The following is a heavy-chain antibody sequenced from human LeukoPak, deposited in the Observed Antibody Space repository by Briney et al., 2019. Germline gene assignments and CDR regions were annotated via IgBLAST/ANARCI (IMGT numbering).Heavy chain of an antibody. V-gene: IGHV3-9*01. CDR1: GFTFDDNA. J-gene: IGHJ6*02. CDR2: ISWNSGSI. CDR3: AREVVIFPDYYYYGMDV. Sequence: GGSLRLSCAASGFTFDDNAMHWVRQAPGKGLEWVSGISWNSGSIGYADSVEGRFTISRDNAKNSLFLQMNSLRADDTAVYYCAREVVIFPDYYYYGMDVWGQGTTVTVSS. D-gene: IGHD3-9*01.